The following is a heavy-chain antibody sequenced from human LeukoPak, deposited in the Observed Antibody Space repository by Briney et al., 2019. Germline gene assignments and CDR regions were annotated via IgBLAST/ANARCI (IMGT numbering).Heavy chain of an antibody. V-gene: IGHV1-2*02. CDR1: GFTFTSYG. J-gene: IGHJ4*02. D-gene: IGHD6-13*01. CDR3: AREGRSSSSGQFDY. Sequence: ASVKVSCKTSGFTFTSYGISWMRQAPGQGLGWMGWINPNSGGTNYAQKFQGRVTMTRDTSISTAYMELSRLRSDDTAVYYCAREGRSSSSGQFDYWGQGTLVTVSS. CDR2: INPNSGGT.